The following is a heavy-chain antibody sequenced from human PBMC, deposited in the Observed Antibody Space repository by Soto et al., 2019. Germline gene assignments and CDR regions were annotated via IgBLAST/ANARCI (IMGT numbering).Heavy chain of an antibody. CDR1: GFTVSNNW. CDR3: ARSRMPYSDYEPSRD. D-gene: IGHD5-12*01. CDR2: IGGTGSKE. J-gene: IGHJ4*02. Sequence: VQLVETGGGLIQPGGSLRLSCAASGFTVSNNWMSWVRQAPGKGLEWVALIGGTGSKEEYADSVKGRFTISRDNSKNTVYLQMSSLRVEDTGVYYCARSRMPYSDYEPSRDWGPGTLVTVSS. V-gene: IGHV3-33*08.